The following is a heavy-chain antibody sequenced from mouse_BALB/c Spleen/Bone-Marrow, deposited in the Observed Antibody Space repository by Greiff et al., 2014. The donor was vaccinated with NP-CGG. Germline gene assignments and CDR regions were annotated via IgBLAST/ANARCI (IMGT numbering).Heavy chain of an antibody. CDR1: GYTFTDYY. J-gene: IGHJ4*01. D-gene: IGHD2-3*01. CDR3: ARSSDGYHRDDIDY. V-gene: IGHV1-77*01. CDR2: IYPESGNT. Sequence: VQLQQSGAELARPGASVKLSCKASGYTFTDYYINWVKQRTGQGLEWIGEIYPESGNTYYNEKFKGKATLTTDKSSSTAYMQLSSLTSEAYDVYFYARSSDGYHRDDIDYWGQGTSVTVSS.